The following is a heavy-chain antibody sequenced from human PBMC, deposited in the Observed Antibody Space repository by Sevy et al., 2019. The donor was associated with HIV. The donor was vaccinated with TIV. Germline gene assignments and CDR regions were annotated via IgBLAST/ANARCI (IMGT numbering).Heavy chain of an antibody. CDR2: IKEDGTEI. CDR1: GFTTGFTFSDYW. CDR3: AGGGYYGYSGLDY. D-gene: IGHD3-10*01. V-gene: IGHV3-7*04. Sequence: GGSLRLSCAASGFTTGFTFSDYWMAWVRQAPGKGLEWVANIKEDGTEIYYLDSLKGRFTISRDNAKNLLYLQMNSLGAEDTAAYYCAGGGYYGYSGLDYWGRGTLVTVSS. J-gene: IGHJ4*02.